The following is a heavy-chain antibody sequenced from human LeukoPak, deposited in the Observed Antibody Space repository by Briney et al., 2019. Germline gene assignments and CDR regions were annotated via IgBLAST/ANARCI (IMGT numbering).Heavy chain of an antibody. J-gene: IGHJ4*02. D-gene: IGHD6-13*01. CDR3: ASALKRGSAGTLIDH. CDR1: GYSFTIHD. V-gene: IGHV1-8*01. Sequence: ASVTVSFTGAGYSFTIHDIDWGRQAPGQGLGWMGWMNPNRGNTGYAQKFQDRVTMPRNTSISTAYLELSSLGSEDTAMYYCASALKRGSAGTLIDHWGQGTLVTVSS. CDR2: MNPNRGNT.